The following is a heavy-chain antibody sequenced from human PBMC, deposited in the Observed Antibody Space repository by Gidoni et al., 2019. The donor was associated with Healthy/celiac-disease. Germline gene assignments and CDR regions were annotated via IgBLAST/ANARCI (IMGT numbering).Heavy chain of an antibody. J-gene: IGHJ5*02. CDR3: SRGRPIGEGISSSSREQDYNWFDP. CDR1: GGSFSGYY. CDR2: INHSGST. Sequence: QVQLQQWGAGRLKPSETLSLTCAVYGGSFSGYYWSWIRQPPGTGLEWIGEINHSGSTNYNPSLKSRVTISVDTSKNQCSLKLSSVTAADTAVYYCSRGRPIGEGISSSSREQDYNWFDPWGQGTLVTVSS. V-gene: IGHV4-34*01. D-gene: IGHD6-6*01.